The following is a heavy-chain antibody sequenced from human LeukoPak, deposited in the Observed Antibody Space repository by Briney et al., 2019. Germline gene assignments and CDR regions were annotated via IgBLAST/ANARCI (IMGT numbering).Heavy chain of an antibody. J-gene: IGHJ4*02. CDR3: ARIGDFWSGYDFDY. CDR1: GFTFSSYA. CDR2: ISYDGSNK. D-gene: IGHD3-3*01. Sequence: PGRSLRLSCAASGFTFSSYAMHWVRQAPGKGLEWVAVISYDGSNKYYADSVKGRFTIYRDNSKNTLYLQMNSLRAEDTAVYYCARIGDFWSGYDFDYWGQGTLVTVSS. V-gene: IGHV3-30-3*01.